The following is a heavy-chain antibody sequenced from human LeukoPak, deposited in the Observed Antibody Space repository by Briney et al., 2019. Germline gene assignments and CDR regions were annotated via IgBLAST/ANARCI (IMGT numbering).Heavy chain of an antibody. CDR1: GFSISSNYY. CDR3: VTPRSWELSDLAV. V-gene: IGHV4-38-2*02. Sequence: SETLSLTCSVSGFSISSNYYWGWVRQPPGKGLEWIGSAYHCGSAYYNPSLETRVTISVDTSKNQVSVKVNSLTAVDTSVYYCVTPRSWELSDLAVWGKGTTVTVSS. CDR2: AYHCGSA. D-gene: IGHD1-26*01. J-gene: IGHJ6*03.